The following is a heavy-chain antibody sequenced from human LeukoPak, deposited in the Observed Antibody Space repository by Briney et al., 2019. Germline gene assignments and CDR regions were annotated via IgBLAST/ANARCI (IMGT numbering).Heavy chain of an antibody. CDR2: TYYRSKWYY. J-gene: IGHJ5*02. Sequence: SQTLSLTCAIAGDSVSSNSGAWNWIRQSPSRGLEWLGRTYYRSKWYYEYAESVKSRITVNADTSKNQFSLQLNSVTPEDTAVYYCARGLLWSGDPNTGWFDPWGQGTLVTVSS. CDR3: ARGLLWSGDPNTGWFDP. V-gene: IGHV6-1*01. D-gene: IGHD3-10*01. CDR1: GDSVSSNSGA.